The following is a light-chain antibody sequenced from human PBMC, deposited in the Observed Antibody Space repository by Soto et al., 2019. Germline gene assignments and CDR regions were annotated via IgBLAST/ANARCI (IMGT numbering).Light chain of an antibody. J-gene: IGLJ2*01. Sequence: QPVLTQPASVSGSPGQSITISCTGTSSDVGGYNYVSWYQQHPGKAPKLMIYDVSNRPSGVSNRFSGSKSGNTASLTISGLQAADEADYYCSSYTSSSTLVFGGGTKLTVL. CDR1: SSDVGGYNY. V-gene: IGLV2-14*01. CDR3: SSYTSSSTLV. CDR2: DVS.